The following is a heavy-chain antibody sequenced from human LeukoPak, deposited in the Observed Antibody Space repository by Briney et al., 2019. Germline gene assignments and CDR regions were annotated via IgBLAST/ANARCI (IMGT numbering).Heavy chain of an antibody. CDR2: INHSGST. Sequence: SETLSLTCAVYGGSFSGYYWSWIRQPPGKGLEWIGEINHSGSTNYNPSLKSRVTISVDTSENQFSLKLSSVTAADTAVYYCAAMTLAAGGYYFGYWGRGTLVTVSS. D-gene: IGHD6-13*01. J-gene: IGHJ4*02. V-gene: IGHV4-34*01. CDR1: GGSFSGYY. CDR3: AAMTLAAGGYYFGY.